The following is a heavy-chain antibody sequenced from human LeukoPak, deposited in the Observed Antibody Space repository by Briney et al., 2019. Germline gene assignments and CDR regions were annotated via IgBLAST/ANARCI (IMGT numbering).Heavy chain of an antibody. D-gene: IGHD1-26*01. CDR3: ARPHYPSNPTWFDP. V-gene: IGHV5-51*01. J-gene: IGHJ5*02. Sequence: GESLKISCKGSGYSFTSYWIGWVRQMPGKGLEWMGIIYPGDSDTRYSPSFQGQVTISADKSISTAYLQWSSLKASDTAMYYCARPHYPSNPTWFDPWGQEPWSPSPQ. CDR1: GYSFTSYW. CDR2: IYPGDSDT.